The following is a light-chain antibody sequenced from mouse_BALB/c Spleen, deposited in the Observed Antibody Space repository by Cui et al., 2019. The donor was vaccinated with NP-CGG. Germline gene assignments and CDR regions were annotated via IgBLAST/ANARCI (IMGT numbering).Light chain of an antibody. CDR3: VLWYSNHWV. CDR2: GTN. J-gene: IGLJ1*01. V-gene: IGLV1*01. CDR1: TGAVTTSNY. Sequence: QVVLTQQPAPTTSPGETVTLTCRSSTGAVTTSNYANWVQEKPDHLFTGLIGGTNNRAPGVPARFSGSLIGDKAALTITGAQTEDEAIYFCVLWYSNHWVFGGGTKLTVL.